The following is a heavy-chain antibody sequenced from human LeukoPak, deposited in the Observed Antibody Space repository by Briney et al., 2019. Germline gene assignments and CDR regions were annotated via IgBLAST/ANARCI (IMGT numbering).Heavy chain of an antibody. Sequence: GRSLRLSCAASGFAFNTYAMHWVRQAPGKGLEWVTLIWHDGSHKFYIDSVRGRFTISRDNSKNTVYLQMNGLRAEDSAVYYCAREIFGSGSYRDYWGQGTLVTVSS. CDR2: IWHDGSHK. D-gene: IGHD3-10*01. J-gene: IGHJ4*02. CDR3: AREIFGSGSYRDY. V-gene: IGHV3-33*01. CDR1: GFAFNTYA.